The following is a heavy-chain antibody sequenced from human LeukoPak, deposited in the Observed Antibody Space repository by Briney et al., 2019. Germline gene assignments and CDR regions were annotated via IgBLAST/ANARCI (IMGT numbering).Heavy chain of an antibody. CDR3: ARHRNNFFSSGWYFDY. V-gene: IGHV4-59*08. Sequence: PSETLSLTCTVSGGPISSYYWSWIRQPPGKGLEWIGYIYYSGSTNYNPSLKSRVTISVDTSKNQFSLKLSSVTAADTAVYYCARHRNNFFSSGWYFDYWGQGTLVTVSS. CDR1: GGPISSYY. J-gene: IGHJ4*02. D-gene: IGHD6-19*01. CDR2: IYYSGST.